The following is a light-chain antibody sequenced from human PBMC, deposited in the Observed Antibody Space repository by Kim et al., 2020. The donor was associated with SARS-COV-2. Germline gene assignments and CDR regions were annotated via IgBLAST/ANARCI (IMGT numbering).Light chain of an antibody. CDR2: TNN. V-gene: IGLV1-44*01. CDR3: AAWDDSPDGYVV. CDR1: TSNIETNT. J-gene: IGLJ2*01. Sequence: QRVSISCSGSTSNIETNTVNWYQQLPGAAPKLLIHTNNQRPSGVPDQFSGSRFGTSASLTISGLQSEDEADYFCAAWDDSPDGYVVFGGGTKLTVL.